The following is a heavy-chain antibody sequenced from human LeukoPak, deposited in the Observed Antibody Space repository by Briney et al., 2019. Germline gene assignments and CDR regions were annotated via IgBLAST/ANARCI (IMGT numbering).Heavy chain of an antibody. CDR1: GLTFSSYE. D-gene: IGHD1-26*01. V-gene: IGHV3-48*03. CDR2: ISSSGSTI. J-gene: IGHJ4*02. Sequence: GGSLRLSCAASGLTFSSYEMNWVRQAPGKGLEWVSYISSSGSTIYYADSVKGRFTISRDNAKNSLYLQMNSLRAEDTAVYYCARDRGDSRSHLVYFGYWGQGTLVTVSS. CDR3: ARDRGDSRSHLVYFGY.